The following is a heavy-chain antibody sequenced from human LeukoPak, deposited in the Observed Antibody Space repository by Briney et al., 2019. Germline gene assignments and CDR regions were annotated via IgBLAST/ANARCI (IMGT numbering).Heavy chain of an antibody. CDR2: ISGSGGST. CDR1: GFTFIGYA. D-gene: IGHD6-13*01. CDR3: AKGMQLAHPPDY. V-gene: IGHV3-23*01. J-gene: IGHJ4*02. Sequence: GGSLRLSCAGSGFTFIGYAMSWVRQAPGKGLEWVSAISGSGGSTYYADSVKGRFTISRDNSKNTLYLQMNSLRAEDTAVYYCAKGMQLAHPPDYWGQGTLVTVSS.